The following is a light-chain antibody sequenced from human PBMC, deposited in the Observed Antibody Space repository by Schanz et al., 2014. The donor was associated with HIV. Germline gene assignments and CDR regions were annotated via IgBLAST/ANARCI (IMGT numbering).Light chain of an antibody. V-gene: IGLV2-23*02. J-gene: IGLJ2*01. Sequence: QSALTQPPSASGSLGQSVTISCTGTSSDVGGYNHVSWYQHHPGKAPKLMIYDVSNRPSGVSNRFSGSKSGNTASLTISGLQAEDEADYYCCSYAGTSTFVVFGGGTKLTVL. CDR1: SSDVGGYNH. CDR3: CSYAGTSTFVV. CDR2: DVS.